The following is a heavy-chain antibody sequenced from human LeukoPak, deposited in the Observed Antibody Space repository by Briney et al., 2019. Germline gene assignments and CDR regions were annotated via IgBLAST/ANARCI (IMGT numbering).Heavy chain of an antibody. V-gene: IGHV4-39*01. CDR3: ARLSSSSTFHFDY. Sequence: SETLSLTCTVSGGSISSSSCYWGWIRQPPGKGLEWIGSIYYSGSTYYNPSLKSRVTISVETSKNQFSLKLSSVTAADTAVYYCARLSSSSTFHFDYWGEGTLVTVSS. CDR2: IYYSGST. D-gene: IGHD6-6*01. J-gene: IGHJ4*02. CDR1: GGSISSSSCY.